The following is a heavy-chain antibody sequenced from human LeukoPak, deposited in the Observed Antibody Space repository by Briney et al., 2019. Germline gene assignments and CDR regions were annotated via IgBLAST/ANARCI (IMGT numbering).Heavy chain of an antibody. D-gene: IGHD3-10*01. Sequence: SETLSLTCAVFGGPFSDYSWTWIRQTPGKGLEWIGEINHRGDTNYNPSLKSRLTISVDTSKNQFSLNLTSVTAADTAVYYCASGVGEFFPGSFNIWGQGTMVGVFS. CDR1: GGPFSDYS. V-gene: IGHV4-34*01. J-gene: IGHJ3*02. CDR2: INHRGDT. CDR3: ASGVGEFFPGSFNI.